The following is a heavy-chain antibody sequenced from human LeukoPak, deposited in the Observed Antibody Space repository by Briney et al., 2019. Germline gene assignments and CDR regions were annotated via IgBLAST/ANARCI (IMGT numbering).Heavy chain of an antibody. J-gene: IGHJ6*03. CDR3: ARDPYSGGYGAYYYYYMDV. D-gene: IGHD6-19*01. Sequence: PGGSLRLSCAASGFTFSSYWMSWVRQAPGKGLEWVANIKKDGSEKYYVDSVKGRFTISRDNAKTSLYLQMNSLRDEDTAVYYCARDPYSGGYGAYYYYYMDVWGKGTTVTVSS. V-gene: IGHV3-7*01. CDR1: GFTFSSYW. CDR2: IKKDGSEK.